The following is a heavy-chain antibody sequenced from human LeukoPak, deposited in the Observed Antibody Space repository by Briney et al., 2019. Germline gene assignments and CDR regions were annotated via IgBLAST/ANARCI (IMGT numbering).Heavy chain of an antibody. CDR3: ARGGITIFGVVTRPFDY. Sequence: SETLSLTCAVYGGSFSGYYWSWIRQPPGKGLEWIGEINHSGSTNYNPSLKSRVTISVDTSKNQFSLKLSSVTAADTAVYHCARGGITIFGVVTRPFDYWGQGTLVTVSS. J-gene: IGHJ4*02. CDR1: GGSFSGYY. CDR2: INHSGST. D-gene: IGHD3-3*01. V-gene: IGHV4-34*01.